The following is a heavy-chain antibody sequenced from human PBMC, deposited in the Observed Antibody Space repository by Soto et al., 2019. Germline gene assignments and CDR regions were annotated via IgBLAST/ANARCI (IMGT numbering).Heavy chain of an antibody. CDR3: ASCIAAAGPRRDDAFDI. Sequence: QVQLVQSGAEVKKPGSSVKVSCKASGGTFSSYAISWVRQAPGQGLEWMGGIIPIFGTANYAQKFQGRVTITADKSTGKAYMELRSLRSEDTAVYYCASCIAAAGPRRDDAFDIWGQGTMVTVSS. V-gene: IGHV1-69*06. CDR2: IIPIFGTA. D-gene: IGHD6-13*01. J-gene: IGHJ3*02. CDR1: GGTFSSYA.